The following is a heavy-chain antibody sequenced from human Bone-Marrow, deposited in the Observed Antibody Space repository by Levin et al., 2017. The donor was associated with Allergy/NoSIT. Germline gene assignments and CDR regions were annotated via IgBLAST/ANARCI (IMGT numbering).Heavy chain of an antibody. CDR1: GFTFSSYE. J-gene: IGHJ5*02. Sequence: SGGSLRLSCAASGFTFSSYEMNWVRQAPGKGLEWVSYISSSGSTIYYADSVKGLFTISRDNAKNSLYLQMNSLRAEDTAVYYCARGLTILFDPWGQGTLVTVSS. V-gene: IGHV3-48*03. CDR3: ARGLTILFDP. CDR2: ISSSGSTI. D-gene: IGHD4/OR15-4a*01.